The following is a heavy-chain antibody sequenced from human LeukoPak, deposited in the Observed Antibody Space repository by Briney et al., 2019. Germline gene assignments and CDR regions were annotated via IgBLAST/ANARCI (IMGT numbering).Heavy chain of an antibody. Sequence: SETLSLTCSVSGGSITSYYWSWIRQPPGKGLEWIGHVSDGGRTNFSPSLRSRVSISVDTSKNQFSLKLNSVTAADTAVYFCARASTTFDDWGQGTLVTVSS. V-gene: IGHV4-59*01. CDR1: GGSITSYY. D-gene: IGHD1-14*01. CDR2: VSDGGRT. CDR3: ARASTTFDD. J-gene: IGHJ4*02.